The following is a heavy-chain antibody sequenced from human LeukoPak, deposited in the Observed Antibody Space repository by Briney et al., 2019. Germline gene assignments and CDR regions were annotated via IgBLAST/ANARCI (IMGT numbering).Heavy chain of an antibody. CDR2: IIPVFGTA. CDR1: GGTFSSYA. CDR3: ARGPFGAMGSSYYYMDV. D-gene: IGHD3-16*01. V-gene: IGHV1-69*05. J-gene: IGHJ6*03. Sequence: GASVKVSCKASGGTFSSYAISWVRQAPGQGLEWMGGIIPVFGTANYAQKFQGRVTITTDESTSTAYMELSSLRSEDTAVYYCARGPFGAMGSSYYYMDVWGKGTTVTVSS.